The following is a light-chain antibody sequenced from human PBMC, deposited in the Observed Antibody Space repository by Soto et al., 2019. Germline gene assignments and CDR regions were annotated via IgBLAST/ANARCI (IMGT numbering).Light chain of an antibody. Sequence: QSALTQPASVSGSPGQSITISCTGTSSDVGSYNLVSWYQQHPGKAPKLMFYEVSKRPSGVSNRFSGSKSGNTASLTISGLQAEDEADYYCCSYAGSSSFVFGTGTKVT. V-gene: IGLV2-23*02. J-gene: IGLJ1*01. CDR2: EVS. CDR3: CSYAGSSSFV. CDR1: SSDVGSYNL.